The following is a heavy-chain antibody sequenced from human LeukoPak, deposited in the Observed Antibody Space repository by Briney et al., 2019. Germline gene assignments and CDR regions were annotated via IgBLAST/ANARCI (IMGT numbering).Heavy chain of an antibody. D-gene: IGHD2-15*01. CDR3: ARDLRYCSGGSCYSRWFDP. V-gene: IGHV4-61*02. CDR1: GGSISSGSYY. CDR2: IYTSGST. Sequence: PSETLSLTCTVSGGSISSGSYYWSWIRQPAGKRLEWIGRIYTSGSTNYNPSLKSRVTISVDTSKNQFSLKLSSVTAADTAVYYCARDLRYCSGGSCYSRWFDPWGQGTLVTVSS. J-gene: IGHJ5*02.